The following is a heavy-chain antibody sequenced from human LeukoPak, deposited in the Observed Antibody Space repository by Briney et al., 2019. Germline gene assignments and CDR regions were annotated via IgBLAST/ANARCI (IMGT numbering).Heavy chain of an antibody. J-gene: IGHJ1*01. CDR1: GYTFTSYY. D-gene: IGHD3-22*01. V-gene: IGHV1-2*02. CDR3: ARALYYDSSGYYSSSYYYFQH. CDR2: INSNNGDT. Sequence: ASVKVSCKASGYTFTSYYLHWVRQAPGQGLEWVGGINSNNGDTHYAQNFQGRVTMTRDTSISTAYMELSRLRSDDTAEYYCARALYYDSSGYYSSSYYYFQHWGQGTLVTVSS.